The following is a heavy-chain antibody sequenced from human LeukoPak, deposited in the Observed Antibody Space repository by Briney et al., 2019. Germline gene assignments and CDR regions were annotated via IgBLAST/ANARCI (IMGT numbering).Heavy chain of an antibody. D-gene: IGHD4-17*01. Sequence: GESLKISCKGSGYSFTNYWIGWVRQMPGKGLEWMGIIYPGDSDTRYRPSLQGQVTISADKSSSTAYLQWSSLKASDTAIYYCARLPYGDEGGYFDYWGQGTLVTVSS. CDR1: GYSFTNYW. J-gene: IGHJ4*02. V-gene: IGHV5-51*01. CDR3: ARLPYGDEGGYFDY. CDR2: IYPGDSDT.